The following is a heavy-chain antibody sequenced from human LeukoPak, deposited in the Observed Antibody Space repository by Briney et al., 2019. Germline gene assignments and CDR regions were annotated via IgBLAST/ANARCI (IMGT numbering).Heavy chain of an antibody. Sequence: GGSLRLSCAASGFTFSSYAMSWVRQAPGKGLEWVAVTSSDLNVKLYADSVKGRFTISRDNSRSTLYLQMNSLRPEDTAIYYCAREGYYGSGSPLSLYFDYWGQGTLVTVSS. D-gene: IGHD3-10*01. J-gene: IGHJ4*02. CDR2: TSSDLNVK. V-gene: IGHV3-30*03. CDR3: AREGYYGSGSPLSLYFDY. CDR1: GFTFSSYA.